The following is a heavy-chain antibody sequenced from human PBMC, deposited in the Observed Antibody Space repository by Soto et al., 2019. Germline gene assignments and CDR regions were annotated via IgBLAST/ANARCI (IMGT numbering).Heavy chain of an antibody. V-gene: IGHV3-49*03. CDR1: GFTFGDYA. J-gene: IGHJ4*02. Sequence: GESLKISCTASGFTFGDYAMSWFRQAPGKGLEWVGFIRNKAYGGTTEYAASVNGRFTISRDDSKSIAYLQMNSLKTEDTAVYYCTRDRSGITMVRGVADYWGQGALVTVSS. D-gene: IGHD3-10*01. CDR2: IRNKAYGGTT. CDR3: TRDRSGITMVRGVADY.